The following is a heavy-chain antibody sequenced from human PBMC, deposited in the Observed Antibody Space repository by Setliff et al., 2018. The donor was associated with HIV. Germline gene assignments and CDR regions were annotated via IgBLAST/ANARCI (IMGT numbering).Heavy chain of an antibody. J-gene: IGHJ4*02. CDR3: ARYSPRGYTLTGPY. CDR2: IYYSGST. D-gene: IGHD6-25*01. V-gene: IGHV4-61*01. Sequence: SETLPLTCTVSGGSVSSGSYYWSWIRQPPGKGLEWIGYIYYSGSTKHNPSLKSRVTISLDTSKNQFSLKLTSVTAADTAVYYCARYSPRGYTLTGPYWGQGTLVTVSS. CDR1: GGSVSSGSYY.